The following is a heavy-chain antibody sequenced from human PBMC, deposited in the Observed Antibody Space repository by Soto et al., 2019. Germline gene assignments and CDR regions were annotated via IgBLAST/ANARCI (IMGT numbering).Heavy chain of an antibody. CDR2: ISYDGSNK. V-gene: IGHV3-30*18. Sequence: QVQLVESGGGVVQPGRSLRLSCAASGFTFSSYGMHWVRQAPGKGLEWVAVISYDGSNKYYADSVKGRFTISRDNSKNTLYLQMNSLRAEDTAVYSCAKSITMVRFDYWGQGTLVTVSS. CDR3: AKSITMVRFDY. J-gene: IGHJ4*02. CDR1: GFTFSSYG. D-gene: IGHD3-10*01.